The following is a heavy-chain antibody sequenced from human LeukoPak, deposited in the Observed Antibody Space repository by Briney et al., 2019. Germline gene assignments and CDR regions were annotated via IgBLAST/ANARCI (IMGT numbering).Heavy chain of an antibody. CDR3: ARDYSGSYSDY. D-gene: IGHD1-26*01. CDR1: GYSFISYG. CDR2: ISAYNGNT. Sequence: ASVKVSCKASGYSFISYGISWVRQAPGQGLEWMGWISAYNGNTNYAQKLQGRVTMTTDTSTSTAYMELRSLRSDDTAMYYCARDYSGSYSDYWGQGTLVTVSS. V-gene: IGHV1-18*01. J-gene: IGHJ4*02.